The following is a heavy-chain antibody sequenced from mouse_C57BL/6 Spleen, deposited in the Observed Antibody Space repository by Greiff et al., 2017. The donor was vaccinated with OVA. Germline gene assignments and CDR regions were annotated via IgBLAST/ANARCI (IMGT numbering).Heavy chain of an antibody. CDR3: AGGNYVGAWFAY. CDR1: GYSFTGYY. D-gene: IGHD2-1*01. Sequence: EVKLVESGPELVKPGASVKISCKASGYSFTGYYMNWVKQSPEKSLEWIGEINPSTGGTTYNQKFKAKATLTVDKSSSTAYMQLKSLTSEDSAVYYCAGGNYVGAWFAYWGQGTLVTVSA. J-gene: IGHJ3*01. CDR2: INPSTGGT. V-gene: IGHV1-42*01.